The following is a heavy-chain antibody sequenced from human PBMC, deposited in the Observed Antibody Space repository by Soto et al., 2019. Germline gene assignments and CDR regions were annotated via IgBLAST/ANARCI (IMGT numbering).Heavy chain of an antibody. CDR1: GYTFTSYG. CDR2: ISAYNGNT. J-gene: IGHJ4*02. V-gene: IGHV1-18*01. CDR3: ARAREIRIEAAGTWTY. Sequence: ASVKVSCKASGYTFTSYGISWVRQAPGQGLEWMGWISAYNGNTNYVQKLQGRVTMTTDTSTSTAYMELRSLRSDDTAVYYCARAREIRIEAAGTWTYWGQGSLVTVAS. D-gene: IGHD6-13*01.